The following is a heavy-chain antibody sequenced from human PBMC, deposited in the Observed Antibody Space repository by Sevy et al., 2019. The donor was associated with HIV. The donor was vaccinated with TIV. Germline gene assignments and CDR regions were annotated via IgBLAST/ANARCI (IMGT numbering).Heavy chain of an antibody. J-gene: IGHJ4*02. V-gene: IGHV3-73*01. CDR2: IRSKSNSHAT. CDR3: TRHRLSMVRGIIMAHDFDY. CDR1: GFTFSGSA. Sequence: GGSLRLSCAASGFTFSGSAIHWVRQASGKGLEWVGRIRSKSNSHATAYAASVKGRFTISRDDSKNTAYLQMNSLKTEDTAVYYCTRHRLSMVRGIIMAHDFDYWGPGTLVTVSS. D-gene: IGHD3-10*01.